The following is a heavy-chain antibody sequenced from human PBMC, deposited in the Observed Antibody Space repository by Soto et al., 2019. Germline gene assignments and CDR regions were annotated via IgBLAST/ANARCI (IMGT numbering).Heavy chain of an antibody. Sequence: QVQLVQSGAEVKKPGASVKVSGKASGYTFTSYAMHWVRQAPGQRLEWMGWFNAGNGNTKYSQKFQGKVTITRDTSASKAYMELSSLISEDTALYYCARDLGGMDIWGQGTMVTVSS. CDR3: ARDLGGMDI. CDR1: GYTFTSYA. J-gene: IGHJ3*02. D-gene: IGHD3-10*01. CDR2: FNAGNGNT. V-gene: IGHV1-3*01.